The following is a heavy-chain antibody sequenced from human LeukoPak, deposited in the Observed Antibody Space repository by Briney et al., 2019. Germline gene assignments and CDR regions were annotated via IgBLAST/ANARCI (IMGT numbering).Heavy chain of an antibody. V-gene: IGHV4-59*01. J-gene: IGHJ1*01. CDR3: ARAQGYSSGWDFQH. Sequence: SETLSLTCTVSGGAISTYYWSWIRQTPGMGLEWIGYIYYTGSANYNPSLKSRVTISVDASKNQFSLKMSSMTAADTAVYYCARAQGYSSGWDFQHWGQGTLVTVSS. D-gene: IGHD6-19*01. CDR1: GGAISTYY. CDR2: IYYTGSA.